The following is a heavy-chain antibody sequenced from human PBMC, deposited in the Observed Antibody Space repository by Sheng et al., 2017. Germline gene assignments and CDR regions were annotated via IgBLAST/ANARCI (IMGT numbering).Heavy chain of an antibody. D-gene: IGHD3-10*01. J-gene: IGHJ6*02. CDR3: ARERVTMVRGVIQAYYYGMDV. CDR1: GGTFSSYA. CDR2: IIPIFGTA. V-gene: IGHV1-69*13. Sequence: QVQLVQSGAEVKKPGSSVKVSCKASGGTFSSYAISWVRQAPGQGLEWMGGIIPIFGTANYAQKFQGRVTITADESTSTAYMELSSLRSEDTAVYYCARERVTMVRGVIQAYYYGMDVWGQGTTVTVSS.